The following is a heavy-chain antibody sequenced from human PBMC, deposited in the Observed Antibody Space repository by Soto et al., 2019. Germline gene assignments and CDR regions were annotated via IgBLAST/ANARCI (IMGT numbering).Heavy chain of an antibody. CDR1: GFTFSTYA. D-gene: IGHD4-17*01. V-gene: IGHV3-23*01. CDR2: ISGSGGTT. J-gene: IGHJ4*02. CDR3: AKEMTTVID. Sequence: GGSLRLSCATSGFTFSTYAMSWVRQAPGKGLEWVSFISGSGGTTYYVDSVKGRFTISRDNSKNTLYLQMNSLRAEDTAVYYCAKEMTTVIDWGQGTLVTVSS.